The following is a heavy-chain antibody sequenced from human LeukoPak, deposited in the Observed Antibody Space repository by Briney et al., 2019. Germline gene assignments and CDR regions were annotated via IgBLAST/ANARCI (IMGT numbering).Heavy chain of an antibody. D-gene: IGHD6-19*01. CDR3: ARSGYSSGWYPRSQFDY. J-gene: IGHJ4*02. V-gene: IGHV4-31*03. CDR2: IYYSGST. Sequence: SETLSLTCTVSGGSISSGGYYWSWIRQHPGKGLEWIGYIYYSGSTYYNPSLKSRVTISVDTSKNQFSLKLSSVTAADTAVYYCARSGYSSGWYPRSQFDYWGQGTLVTVSS. CDR1: GGSISSGGYY.